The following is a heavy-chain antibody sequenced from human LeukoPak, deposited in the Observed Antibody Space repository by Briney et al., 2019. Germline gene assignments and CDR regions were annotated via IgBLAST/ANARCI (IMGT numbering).Heavy chain of an antibody. CDR3: ARYRDGYLDY. CDR1: GGSISSYY. Sequence: SETLSLTCTVSGGSISSYYWSWIRQPPGKGLESIGYVHCSGSTNYNPSLKSRVTISVDTSKNQFSLNLRSVTAADTAVYYCARYRDGYLDYWGQGTLVTVSS. D-gene: IGHD5-24*01. CDR2: VHCSGST. J-gene: IGHJ4*02. V-gene: IGHV4-59*01.